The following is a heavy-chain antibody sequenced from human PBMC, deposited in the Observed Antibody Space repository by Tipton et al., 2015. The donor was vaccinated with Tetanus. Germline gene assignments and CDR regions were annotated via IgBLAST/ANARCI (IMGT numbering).Heavy chain of an antibody. V-gene: IGHV4-39*02. Sequence: SGGSISDKKYYWGWIRQPPGKGLEWIASIYFEGSTYYSPSLESRVSIAVDTSQNVFSLKLTSASDADTAVYYCARHLYGYWFDPWGQGALVTASS. CDR1: GGSISDKKYY. D-gene: IGHD3-10*01. CDR2: IYFEGST. J-gene: IGHJ5*02. CDR3: ARHLYGYWFDP.